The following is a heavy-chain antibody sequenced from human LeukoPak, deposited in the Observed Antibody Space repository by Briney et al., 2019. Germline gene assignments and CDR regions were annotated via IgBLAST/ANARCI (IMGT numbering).Heavy chain of an antibody. D-gene: IGHD3-9*01. Sequence: GGSLRLSCAASGFTFSSYSMNWVRQAPGKGLERVSYISSSSSTIYYADSVKGRFTISRDNSKNTLYLQMNSLRAEDTAVYYCARDSTRYGIDYWGQGTLVTVSS. J-gene: IGHJ4*02. CDR1: GFTFSSYS. CDR2: ISSSSSTI. V-gene: IGHV3-48*01. CDR3: ARDSTRYGIDY.